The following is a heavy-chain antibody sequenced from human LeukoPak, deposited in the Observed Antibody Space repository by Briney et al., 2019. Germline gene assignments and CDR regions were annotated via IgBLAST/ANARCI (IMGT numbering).Heavy chain of an antibody. CDR1: GYTFTSYD. CDR3: ASISPVTTNIIDY. Sequence: ASVKVSCKASGYTFTSYDINWVRQATGQGLEWMGWMNPNSGNTGYAQKFQGRVTMTRNTSISTAYMELSSLRSEDTAVYYCASISPVTTNIIDYWGQGTLVTVSS. J-gene: IGHJ4*02. V-gene: IGHV1-8*01. D-gene: IGHD4-17*01. CDR2: MNPNSGNT.